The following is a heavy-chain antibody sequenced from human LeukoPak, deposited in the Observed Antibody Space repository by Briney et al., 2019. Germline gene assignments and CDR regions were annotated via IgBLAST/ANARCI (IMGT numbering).Heavy chain of an antibody. V-gene: IGHV1-2*02. CDR2: VNPNSGGA. CDR1: GYTFSGYD. Sequence: GASVKVSCKASGYTFSGYDIHWVRQAPRAGLEWMGWVNPNSGGANSAQKFQGRVTMTKDTSISTAYMELSRLRHDDAAVYYCARGLQYFDNSGYKRLDSWGQGTLVTVSS. CDR3: ARGLQYFDNSGYKRLDS. D-gene: IGHD3-22*01. J-gene: IGHJ4*02.